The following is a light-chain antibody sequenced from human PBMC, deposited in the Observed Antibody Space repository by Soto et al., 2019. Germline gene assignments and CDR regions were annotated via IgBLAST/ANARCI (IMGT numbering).Light chain of an antibody. V-gene: IGKV3-15*01. CDR3: QHFNNWPWT. Sequence: EIVLTQSPGTLSLSPGERATLSCRPSQSVTTNLAWYQQKPGQAPRHLIYGASTRATGIPARFSGSGSGTEFTLTISSLQSEDFAVYYCQHFNNWPWTFGQGTKVDI. CDR2: GAS. CDR1: QSVTTN. J-gene: IGKJ1*01.